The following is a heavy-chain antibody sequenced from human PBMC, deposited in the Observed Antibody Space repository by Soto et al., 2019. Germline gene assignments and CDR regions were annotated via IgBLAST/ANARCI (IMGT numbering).Heavy chain of an antibody. CDR3: ARGEDVTYYYDSSGSADAFDI. CDR1: GYTFTSYA. V-gene: IGHV1-3*01. J-gene: IGHJ3*02. CDR2: ITAGNGNT. Sequence: QVQLVQSGAEVKKPGASVKVSCKASGYTFTSYAMHFVRQAPGQSPERMGRITAGNGNTKYSQKFQGRVTITRDTTASTAYRGRSSLRAEDTAVYYCARGEDVTYYYDSSGSADAFDIWGQGTMVTVSS. D-gene: IGHD3-22*01.